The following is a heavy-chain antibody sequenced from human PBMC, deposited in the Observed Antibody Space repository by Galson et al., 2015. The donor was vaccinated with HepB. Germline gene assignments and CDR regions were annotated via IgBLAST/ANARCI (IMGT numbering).Heavy chain of an antibody. CDR2: ISSSSATI. V-gene: IGHV3-48*02. J-gene: IGHJ3*01. CDR3: ARDGYCSGGRCDSSAFDL. Sequence: SLRLSCAASGFIFSAYSINWVRQAPGKGLEWISYISSSSATIYYADSVKGRFTASRDTGNDSLYLQMSSLRDEDTAVYYCARDGYCSGGRCDSSAFDLWGQGTMVTVSS. D-gene: IGHD2-15*01. CDR1: GFIFSAYS.